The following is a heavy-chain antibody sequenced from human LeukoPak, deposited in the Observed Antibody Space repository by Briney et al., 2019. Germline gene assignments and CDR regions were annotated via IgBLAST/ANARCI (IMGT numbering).Heavy chain of an antibody. CDR3: AKDRCSNGIGCYYYYMDV. D-gene: IGHD2-8*01. CDR2: ISISGSTI. Sequence: PGGSLRLSCAASGFTFNSYSMNWVRQAPGKGLEWVSYISISGSTIYYADSVKGRFTISRDNAKNSLYLQMNSLRAEDTAVYYCAKDRCSNGIGCYYYYMDVWGKGTTVTISS. V-gene: IGHV3-48*04. J-gene: IGHJ6*03. CDR1: GFTFNSYS.